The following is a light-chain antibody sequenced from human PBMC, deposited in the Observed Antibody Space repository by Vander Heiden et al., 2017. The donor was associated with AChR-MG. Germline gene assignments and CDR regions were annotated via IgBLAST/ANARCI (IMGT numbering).Light chain of an antibody. Sequence: DIVLTQSPAPLSLSPGERATLSCRASQSVSSYLAWYQQKPGQAPRLLIYDASNRATGIPARFSGSGSGTDFTLTISSLEPEDFAVYYCQQRSNWRGTFGQGTKVEIK. J-gene: IGKJ1*01. CDR3: QQRSNWRGT. V-gene: IGKV3-11*01. CDR1: QSVSSY. CDR2: DAS.